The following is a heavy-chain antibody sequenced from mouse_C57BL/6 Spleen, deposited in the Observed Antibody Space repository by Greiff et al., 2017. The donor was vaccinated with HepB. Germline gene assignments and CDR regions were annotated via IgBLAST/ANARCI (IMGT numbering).Heavy chain of an antibody. CDR3: AKKGGMDY. CDR2: IWRGGST. Sequence: VKLVESGPGLVQPSQCLSITCTVSGFSLTSYGVHWVRQSPGKGLEWLGEIWRGGSTDYNAAFMSRLSITKDNSKSQVFFKMNSLQADDTAIYYCAKKGGMDYWGQGTSVTVSS. J-gene: IGHJ4*01. CDR1: GFSLTSYG. V-gene: IGHV2-5*01.